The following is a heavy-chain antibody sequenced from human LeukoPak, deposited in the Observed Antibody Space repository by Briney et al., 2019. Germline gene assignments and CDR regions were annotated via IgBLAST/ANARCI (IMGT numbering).Heavy chain of an antibody. D-gene: IGHD3-10*01. J-gene: IGHJ4*02. V-gene: IGHV4-34*01. CDR1: GGSFSGYY. Sequence: PSETLSLTCAVYGGSFSGYYWSWIHQPPGKGLEWIGEINHSGSTNYNPSLKSRVTISVDTSKNQFSLKLSSVTAADTAVYYCARFSSTGLLWFGELRGRYFDYWGQGTLVTVSS. CDR2: INHSGST. CDR3: ARFSSTGLLWFGELRGRYFDY.